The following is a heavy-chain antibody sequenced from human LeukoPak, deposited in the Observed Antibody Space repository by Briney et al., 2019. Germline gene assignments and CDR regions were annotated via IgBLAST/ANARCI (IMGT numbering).Heavy chain of an antibody. CDR2: INPNSGGT. J-gene: IGHJ6*03. V-gene: IGHV1-2*02. CDR1: GYTFTGYY. CDR3: ARGYSNSPYYYMDV. D-gene: IGHD4-11*01. Sequence: ASVKVSCEASGYTFTGYYMHWVRQAPGQGLEWMGWINPNSGGTNYAQKFQGRVTMTRDTSVSTAYMELSRLRSDDTAVYYCARGYSNSPYYYMDVWGKGTTVTVSS.